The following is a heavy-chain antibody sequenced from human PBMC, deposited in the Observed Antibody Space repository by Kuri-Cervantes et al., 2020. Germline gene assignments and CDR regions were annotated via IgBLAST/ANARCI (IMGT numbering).Heavy chain of an antibody. J-gene: IGHJ4*02. CDR1: GGSVSSGSYY. Sequence: SETLSLTCTVSGGSVSSGSYYWSWIRQPPGKGLEWIVYISYSGNTNYNPSLKSRVTISVDTSKNQFSLKLNSVTAADTAVYYCARGEIRGYYYGFDYWGQGTLVTVSS. D-gene: IGHD3-22*01. V-gene: IGHV4-61*01. CDR3: ARGEIRGYYYGFDY. CDR2: ISYSGNT.